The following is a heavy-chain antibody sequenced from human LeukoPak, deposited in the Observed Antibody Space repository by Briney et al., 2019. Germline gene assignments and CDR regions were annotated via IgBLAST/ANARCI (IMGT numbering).Heavy chain of an antibody. CDR2: INANSGGT. D-gene: IGHD3-10*01. J-gene: IGHJ4*02. Sequence: ASVKVSCKTSGYIFSDYYIFWVRQAPGLGLEWVGWINANSGGTMIAQNFHGRVIMTRDMSISTVYMELTSLILDDTAIYYCARYKSGSYNLDHWGQGTLVTVSS. CDR1: GYIFSDYY. CDR3: ARYKSGSYNLDH. V-gene: IGHV1-2*02.